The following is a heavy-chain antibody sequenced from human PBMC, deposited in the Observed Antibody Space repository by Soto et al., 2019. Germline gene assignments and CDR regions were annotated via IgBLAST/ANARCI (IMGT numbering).Heavy chain of an antibody. D-gene: IGHD6-13*01. V-gene: IGHV3-21*01. J-gene: IGHJ4*02. CDR3: AKGRVRSIAAAAPYYFDY. CDR2: LDSSSSYI. Sequence: PGGSLRLSCEASGFTFSDYNMDWVRQAPGKGLQWVATLDSSSSYIYYADSVRGRFTIFRDNAKNPLYLQMNGLRAEDTAVYYCAKGRVRSIAAAAPYYFDYWGQGTLVTVSS. CDR1: GFTFSDYN.